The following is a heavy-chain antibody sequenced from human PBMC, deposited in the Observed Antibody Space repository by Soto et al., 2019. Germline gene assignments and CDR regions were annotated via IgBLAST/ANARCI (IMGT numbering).Heavy chain of an antibody. V-gene: IGHV1-69*12. CDR3: ARGLGGSYFPFDF. CDR1: GGTFSDSA. J-gene: IGHJ4*02. CDR2: LVPMFRTA. D-gene: IGHD1-26*01. Sequence: QVHLVQSGAEVKKPGSSVKVSCKTSGGTFSDSAINWLRQTPGQVLEWMGGLVPMFRTANYAPNLQGRVSITADESTSTVFMELSSLTFEDTAVYYCARGLGGSYFPFDFWGQGTLVTVSS.